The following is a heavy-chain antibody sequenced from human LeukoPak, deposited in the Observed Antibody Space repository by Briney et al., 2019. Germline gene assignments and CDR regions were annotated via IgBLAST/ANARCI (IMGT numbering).Heavy chain of an antibody. Sequence: ASVKVSCKASGYTFTGYYMHWVRQAPGRGLEWMGWINPNSGGTNYAQKFQGRVTMTRDTSISTAYMELRSLRPDDTAVFYCAREGYYDSSGYSQVRYYYYGMDVWGQGTTVTVSS. J-gene: IGHJ6*02. CDR1: GYTFTGYY. CDR2: INPNSGGT. D-gene: IGHD3-22*01. CDR3: AREGYYDSSGYSQVRYYYYGMDV. V-gene: IGHV1-2*02.